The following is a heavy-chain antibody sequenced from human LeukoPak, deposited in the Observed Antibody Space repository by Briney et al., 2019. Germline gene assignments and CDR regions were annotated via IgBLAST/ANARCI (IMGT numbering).Heavy chain of an antibody. J-gene: IGHJ4*02. Sequence: GGSLRLSCVASGFTFTGHSMHWVRQAPGKGLVWVSRIKSDGSSTSYADSVKGRFTISRDNAKNTLYLQMNSLRAEDTAVYYCARESSSSGTFDYWGQGTLVTVSS. CDR2: IKSDGSST. V-gene: IGHV3-74*01. CDR1: GFTFTGHS. CDR3: ARESSSSGTFDY. D-gene: IGHD3-22*01.